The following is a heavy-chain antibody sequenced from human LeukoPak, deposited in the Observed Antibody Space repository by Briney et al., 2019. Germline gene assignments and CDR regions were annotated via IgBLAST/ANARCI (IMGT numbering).Heavy chain of an antibody. CDR3: ARRDWVSGAVRAFDI. V-gene: IGHV3-11*04. Sequence: GGSLRLSCVGSGFRFSDYYMSWIRQAPGKGLEWVSYISNDSVDKYYVDSVRGRFTISRDNAKKSMYLQMSGLRVEDTAVYYCARRDWVSGAVRAFDIWGQGTMVTASS. J-gene: IGHJ3*02. CDR1: GFRFSDYY. D-gene: IGHD3-3*01. CDR2: ISNDSVDK.